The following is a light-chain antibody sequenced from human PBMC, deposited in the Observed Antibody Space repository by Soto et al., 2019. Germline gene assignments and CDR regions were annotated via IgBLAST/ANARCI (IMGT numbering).Light chain of an antibody. V-gene: IGKV3-20*01. Sequence: IVLTQSPGTLSLSPGERATLSCRASQSVSNNYLAWYQQKPGQAPRRLIYGASNRATGIPDRFSGSGSGTDFTLTISSLEPEDFAVYYCQLSQQRSDWPPITFGQGTRLEIK. J-gene: IGKJ5*01. CDR2: GAS. CDR1: QSVSNNY. CDR3: QLSQQRSDWPPIT.